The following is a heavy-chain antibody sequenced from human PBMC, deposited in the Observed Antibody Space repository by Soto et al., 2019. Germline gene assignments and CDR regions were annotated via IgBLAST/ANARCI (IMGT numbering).Heavy chain of an antibody. D-gene: IGHD3-3*01. CDR3: ARDRWYYDFWSGYSPSSGRYYFDY. CDR1: GYTFTSYG. J-gene: IGHJ4*02. V-gene: IGHV1-18*01. Sequence: ASVKVSCKASGYTFTSYGISWVRQAPGQGLEWMGWISAYNGNTNYAQKLQGRVTMTTDTSTSTAYMELRSLRSDDTAVYYCARDRWYYDFWSGYSPSSGRYYFDYWGQG. CDR2: ISAYNGNT.